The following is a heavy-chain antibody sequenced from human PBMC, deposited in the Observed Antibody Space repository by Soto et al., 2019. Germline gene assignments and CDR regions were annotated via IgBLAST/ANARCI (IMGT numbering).Heavy chain of an antibody. CDR1: GDSYSISTYS. D-gene: IGHD6-19*01. J-gene: IGHJ5*02. Sequence: PSETLSLTCNMSGDSYSISTYSWSWIRQPPGKALQWIGFIYQSGVTSYNPSLASRVSISLDRSNNQCSLKLKSVTAADTAVYFCAGMPYTSGLRFDPWGSGTLVTVS. V-gene: IGHV4-30-2*01. CDR3: AGMPYTSGLRFDP. CDR2: IYQSGVT.